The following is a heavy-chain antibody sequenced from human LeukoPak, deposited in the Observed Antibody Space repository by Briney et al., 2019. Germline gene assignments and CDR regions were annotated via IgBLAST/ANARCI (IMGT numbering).Heavy chain of an antibody. D-gene: IGHD3-3*02. CDR2: IYTSGST. CDR1: GGSFSGYY. CDR3: ARHFRRGGGFDY. Sequence: PSETLSLTCAVYGGSFSGYYWSWIRQPPGKGLEWIGYIYTSGSTNYNPSLKSRVTISVDTSKNQFSLKLSSVTAADTAVYYCARHFRRGGGFDYWGQGTLVTVSS. V-gene: IGHV4-4*09. J-gene: IGHJ4*02.